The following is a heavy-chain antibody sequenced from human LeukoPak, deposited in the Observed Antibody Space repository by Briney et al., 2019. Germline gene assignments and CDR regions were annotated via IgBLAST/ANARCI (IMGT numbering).Heavy chain of an antibody. D-gene: IGHD5-18*01. V-gene: IGHV1-2*02. J-gene: IGHJ4*02. Sequence: GASVKVSCKASGYTFTGYYMHWVRQAPGQGLEWMGWINPNSGGTNYAQKFQGRVTMTRDTSISTACMELSRLRSDDTAVYYCARAGYSYGYYFDYWGQGTLVTVSS. CDR3: ARAGYSYGYYFDY. CDR2: INPNSGGT. CDR1: GYTFTGYY.